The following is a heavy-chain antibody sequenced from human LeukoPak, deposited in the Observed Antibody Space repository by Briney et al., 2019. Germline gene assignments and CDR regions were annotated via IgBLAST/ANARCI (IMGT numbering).Heavy chain of an antibody. CDR3: ARHAPSSSWYPYYYYGMDV. J-gene: IGHJ6*02. V-gene: IGHV4-39*01. CDR1: GGSISSSSYY. Sequence: SETLSLTCTVSGGSISSSSYYWGWIRQPPGKGLEWMGSIYYSGSTYYNPSLKSRVTISVDTSKNQFSLKLSSVTAADTAVYYCARHAPSSSWYPYYYYGMDVWGQGTTVTVSS. D-gene: IGHD6-13*01. CDR2: IYYSGST.